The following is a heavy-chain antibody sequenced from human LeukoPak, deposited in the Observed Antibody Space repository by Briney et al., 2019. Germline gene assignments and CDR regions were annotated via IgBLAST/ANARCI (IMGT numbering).Heavy chain of an antibody. Sequence: PGGSLRLSCAASGFTFSSYAMSWIRQAPGKGLEWVSAISGSGGSAYYADSVKGRFTISRDNSKNTLYLQMNSLRAEDTAVYYCAKDASQYYYYGMDVWGQGTTVTVSS. CDR1: GFTFSSYA. J-gene: IGHJ6*02. CDR3: AKDASQYYYYGMDV. CDR2: ISGSGGSA. V-gene: IGHV3-23*01.